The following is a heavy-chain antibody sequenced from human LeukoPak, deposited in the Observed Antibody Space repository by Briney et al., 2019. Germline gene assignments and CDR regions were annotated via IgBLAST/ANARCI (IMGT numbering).Heavy chain of an antibody. D-gene: IGHD4-11*01. Sequence: SETLSLTCTVSGGSISSYYWSWIRQPAGKGLEWIGRIYTSGSTNYNPSLKSRVTISVDTSNNQFSLNLKSVTAADTAVYYCARPLKVYNFSYYGYWGQGTLVTVSS. CDR3: ARPLKVYNFSYYGY. V-gene: IGHV4-4*07. CDR1: GGSISSYY. J-gene: IGHJ1*01. CDR2: IYTSGST.